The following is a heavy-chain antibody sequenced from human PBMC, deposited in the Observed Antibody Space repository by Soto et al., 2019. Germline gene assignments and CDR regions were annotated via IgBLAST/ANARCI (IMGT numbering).Heavy chain of an antibody. J-gene: IGHJ4*02. CDR1: GFTFSSYG. V-gene: IGHV3-33*01. Sequence: GGSLRLSCAASGFTFSSYGMHWVRQAPGKGLEWVAVIWYDGSNKYYADSVKGRFTISRDNSKNTLYLQMNSLRAEDTAVYYCARVSYYDSSGPFDDWDQGTMVTVSS. D-gene: IGHD3-22*01. CDR2: IWYDGSNK. CDR3: ARVSYYDSSGPFDD.